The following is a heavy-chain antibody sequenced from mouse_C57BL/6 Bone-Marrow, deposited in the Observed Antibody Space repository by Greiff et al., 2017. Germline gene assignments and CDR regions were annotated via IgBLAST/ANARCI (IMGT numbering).Heavy chain of an antibody. CDR1: GYTFTSYW. J-gene: IGHJ1*03. Sequence: VQLKQPGAELVMPGASVKLSCKASGYTFTSYWMHWVKQRPGQGLEWIGEIDPSDSYTNYNQKFKGKSTLTVDKSSSTAYMQLSSLTSEDSAVYYCARWDFDVWGTGTTVTVSS. CDR2: IDPSDSYT. CDR3: ARWDFDV. V-gene: IGHV1-69*01.